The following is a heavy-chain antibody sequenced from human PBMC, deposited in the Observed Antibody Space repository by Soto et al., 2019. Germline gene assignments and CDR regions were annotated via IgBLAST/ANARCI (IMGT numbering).Heavy chain of an antibody. D-gene: IGHD3-22*01. Sequence: SETLSLTCTVSGGSISSGGYYWSWIRQHPGKGLEWIGYIYYSGSTYYNPSLKSRVTISVDTSKNQFSLKLSSVTAADTAVYYCARSYYDSSGYFLFDYWGQGTLVTVSS. CDR3: ARSYYDSSGYFLFDY. CDR1: GGSISSGGYY. J-gene: IGHJ4*02. CDR2: IYYSGST. V-gene: IGHV4-31*03.